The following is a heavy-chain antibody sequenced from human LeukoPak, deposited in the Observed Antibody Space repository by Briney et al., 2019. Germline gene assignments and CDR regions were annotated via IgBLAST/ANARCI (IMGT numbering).Heavy chain of an antibody. D-gene: IGHD6-6*01. CDR3: ARGPGGSSSSDFDY. V-gene: IGHV4-34*01. Sequence: SETLSLTCAVYGGSFSGYYWSWIRQPPGKGLEWIGEINHSGSTNYNPSLKSRVTISVDTSKNQFSLNLSSVTAADTAVYYCARGPGGSSSSDFDYWGQGTLVTVSS. J-gene: IGHJ4*02. CDR1: GGSFSGYY. CDR2: INHSGST.